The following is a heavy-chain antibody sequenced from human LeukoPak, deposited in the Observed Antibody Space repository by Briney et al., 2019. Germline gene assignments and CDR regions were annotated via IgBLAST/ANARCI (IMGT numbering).Heavy chain of an antibody. Sequence: SETLSLTCTVSGDSISSSSYYWGWIRQPPGKGLEWIGSIYHSGSTYYNPSLKSRVTISVDTSKNQFSLKLSSVTAADTAVYYCAGAVAGSISFDYWGQGTLVTVSS. J-gene: IGHJ4*02. V-gene: IGHV4-39*07. CDR2: IYHSGST. CDR1: GDSISSSSYY. D-gene: IGHD6-19*01. CDR3: AGAVAGSISFDY.